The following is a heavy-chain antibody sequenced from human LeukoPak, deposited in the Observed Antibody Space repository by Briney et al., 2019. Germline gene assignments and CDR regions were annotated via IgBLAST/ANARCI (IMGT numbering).Heavy chain of an antibody. CDR3: ARLDSSSRSFDY. Sequence: GGSLRLSCAASGFTFSSFAMGWVRQAPGKGLGWVSTISGSGGSTYYEDSVKGRFTICRDNSKNTVYLQMNSLRAEDTAIYYCARLDSSSRSFDYWGQGTLVTVSS. D-gene: IGHD6-19*01. V-gene: IGHV3-23*01. CDR1: GFTFSSFA. J-gene: IGHJ4*02. CDR2: ISGSGGST.